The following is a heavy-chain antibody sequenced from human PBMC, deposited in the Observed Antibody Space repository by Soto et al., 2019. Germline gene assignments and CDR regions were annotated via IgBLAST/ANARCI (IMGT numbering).Heavy chain of an antibody. CDR1: GFTFSSYE. Sequence: VQLVESGGDLVQPGGSLRLSCAASGFTFSSYEMNWVRQAPGKGLEWVSYISSTGTSMDYADSVKGRFTISRDNAKNSLHLQLNSLRVEDTAVYYCARETHFIDYWGQGTLVSVSA. V-gene: IGHV3-48*03. J-gene: IGHJ4*02. CDR3: ARETHFIDY. CDR2: ISSTGTSM.